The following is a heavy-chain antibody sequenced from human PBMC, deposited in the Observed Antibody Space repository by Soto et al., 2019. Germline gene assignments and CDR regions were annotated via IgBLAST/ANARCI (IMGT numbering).Heavy chain of an antibody. CDR3: ARDLPGGDAFDI. D-gene: IGHD3-10*01. V-gene: IGHV4-59*01. Sequence: PSETLSLTCTVSGGSISSYYWSWIRQPPGKGLEWIGYIYYSGSTNYNPSLKSRVTISVDTSKNQFSLKLSSVTAADTAVYYCARDLPGGDAFDIWGQGTMVTVSS. CDR1: GGSISSYY. J-gene: IGHJ3*02. CDR2: IYYSGST.